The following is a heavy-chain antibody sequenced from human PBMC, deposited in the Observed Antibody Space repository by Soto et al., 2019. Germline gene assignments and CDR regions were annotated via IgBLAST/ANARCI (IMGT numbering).Heavy chain of an antibody. J-gene: IGHJ4*02. CDR2: ISDSGGST. CDR3: AKARFRDSSMFLLDY. Sequence: EVQLLESGGGLVQPGGSLRLSCAASGFTFSSYAMSWVRQAPGKGLEWVSAISDSGGSTYYADSVKGRFTISRDNSKNTLYLQMNSLRAEDTAVYYCAKARFRDSSMFLLDYWGQGTLVTVSS. V-gene: IGHV3-23*01. D-gene: IGHD6-19*01. CDR1: GFTFSSYA.